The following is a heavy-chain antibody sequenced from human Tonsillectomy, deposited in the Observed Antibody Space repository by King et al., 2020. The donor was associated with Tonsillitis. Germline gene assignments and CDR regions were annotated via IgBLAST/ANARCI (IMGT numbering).Heavy chain of an antibody. CDR3: ATERLQYFDY. CDR2: ITWDGGST. J-gene: IGHJ4*02. CDR1: GFTFDDYT. Sequence: EVQLVESGGVVVQPGGSLRLSCAASGFTFDDYTMHWVRQAPGKGLEWVSLITWDGGSTFYADSVKGRFTISRDNSKNSLSLQMNSLRPEHTALYYCATERLQYFDYWGQGTLVTVSS. D-gene: IGHD4-11*01. V-gene: IGHV3-43*01.